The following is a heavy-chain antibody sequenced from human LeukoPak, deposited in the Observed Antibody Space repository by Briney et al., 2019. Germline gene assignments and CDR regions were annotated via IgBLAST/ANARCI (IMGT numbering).Heavy chain of an antibody. V-gene: IGHV3-74*01. CDR2: INTDGGST. D-gene: IGHD2-2*02. J-gene: IGHJ4*02. Sequence: PGGSLRLSCAASGFTFGSYWMHWVRQAPGKGLVRVSRINTDGGSTTYADSVKGLFTISRDNAKNTLYLQMNSLRAEDTAVYYCGRGFSIVPAGIPDYWGLGTLVTVSS. CDR1: GFTFGSYW. CDR3: GRGFSIVPAGIPDY.